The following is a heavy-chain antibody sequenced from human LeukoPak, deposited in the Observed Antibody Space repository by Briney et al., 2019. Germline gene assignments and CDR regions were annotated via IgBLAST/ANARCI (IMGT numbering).Heavy chain of an antibody. D-gene: IGHD4-17*01. CDR3: ARKGATVTTGYAFDY. CDR1: GGSISSGSYC. J-gene: IGHJ4*02. V-gene: IGHV4-61*02. CDR2: IYTSGST. Sequence: PSQTLSLTCTVSGGSISSGSYCWSWIRQPAGKGLEWIGRIYTSGSTNYNPSLKSRVTISIDTSKNQFSLKLSSVTAADSAVYYCARKGATVTTGYAFDYWGQGTLVTVSS.